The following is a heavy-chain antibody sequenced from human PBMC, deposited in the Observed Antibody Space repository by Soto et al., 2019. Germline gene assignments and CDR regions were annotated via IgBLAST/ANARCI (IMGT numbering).Heavy chain of an antibody. V-gene: IGHV3-30*18. CDR1: GFTFSSYG. D-gene: IGHD5-18*01. CDR2: ISYDGSNK. CDR3: ANSGYGGPDY. J-gene: IGHJ4*02. Sequence: GSLRLSCAASGFTFSSYGMHWVRQAPGKGLEWVAVISYDGSNKYYADSVKGRFTISRDNSKNTLYLQMNSLRAEDTAVYYCANSGYGGPDYWGQGTLVTVSS.